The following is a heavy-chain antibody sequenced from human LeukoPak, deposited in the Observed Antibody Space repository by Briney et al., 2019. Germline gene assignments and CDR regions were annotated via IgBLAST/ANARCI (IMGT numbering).Heavy chain of an antibody. V-gene: IGHV4-59*01. CDR3: ARNLEMATITSPFDL. J-gene: IGHJ3*01. Sequence: SETLSLTCTVSPGSISTYYWNWLRQSPGKGLEWIGYIYYSGSTNYNPSLKSRVTISVDTSKNQLSLKLSSVTAADTAVYYCARNLEMATITSPFDLWGQGTMVTVSS. D-gene: IGHD5-24*01. CDR2: IYYSGST. CDR1: PGSISTYY.